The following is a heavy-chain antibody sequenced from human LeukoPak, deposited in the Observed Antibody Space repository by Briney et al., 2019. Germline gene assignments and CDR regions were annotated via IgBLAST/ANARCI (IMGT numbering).Heavy chain of an antibody. CDR2: IYYSGST. Sequence: SETLSLTCTVSGGSISSYYWSWIRQPPGKGLEWIGYIYYSGSTNYNPSLKSRVTISVDTSKNQFSLKLSSVTAADTAVYYCARDHGYSSGWYRGHDAFDIWGQGTMVTVSS. D-gene: IGHD6-19*01. J-gene: IGHJ3*02. CDR3: ARDHGYSSGWYRGHDAFDI. CDR1: GGSISSYY. V-gene: IGHV4-59*01.